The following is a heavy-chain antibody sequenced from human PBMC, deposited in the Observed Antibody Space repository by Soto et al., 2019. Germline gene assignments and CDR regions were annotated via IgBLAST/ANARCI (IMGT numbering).Heavy chain of an antibody. Sequence: QVQLQASGPGLVKPSQTLSLTCTVSGGSISRGGYYWSWIRQHPGKGLEWIGYIYYSGSTYYNPSLKSRVTISVDTSKNQFSLKLSSVTAADTAVYYCARAPIAAPAKTDYWGQGTLVTVSS. V-gene: IGHV4-31*03. CDR3: ARAPIAAPAKTDY. CDR2: IYYSGST. CDR1: GGSISRGGYY. D-gene: IGHD6-25*01. J-gene: IGHJ4*02.